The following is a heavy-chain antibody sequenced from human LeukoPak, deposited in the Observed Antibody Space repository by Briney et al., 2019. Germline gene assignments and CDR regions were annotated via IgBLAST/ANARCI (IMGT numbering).Heavy chain of an antibody. CDR2: ISSSSSYI. CDR1: GFTFSSYS. CDR3: AKDPWYTGSYLDY. Sequence: GSLRLSCAASGFTFSSYSMNWVRQAPGKGLEGVSSISSSSSYIYYADSVKGRFTISRDNDKNSLYLQMNSLRPEDTAVYYCAKDPWYTGSYLDYWGQGTLVTVSS. V-gene: IGHV3-21*01. D-gene: IGHD1-26*01. J-gene: IGHJ4*02.